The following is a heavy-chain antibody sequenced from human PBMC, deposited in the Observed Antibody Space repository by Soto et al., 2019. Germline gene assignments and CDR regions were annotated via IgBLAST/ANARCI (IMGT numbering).Heavy chain of an antibody. CDR3: AKVTKRAAAGRYEYYKYGMDV. CDR1: GFAFSTYA. V-gene: IGHV3-23*01. CDR2: ISGSGGSS. Sequence: EVQLLESGGALEHPGGSLRLSCAASGFAFSTYAMTWVRQAPGMGLEWVSVISGSGGSSYYAASVKGRFTISRDNSKNTLFLQMNGLRAEDTAVYYCAKVTKRAAAGRYEYYKYGMDVWGQGTTVTVSS. J-gene: IGHJ6*02. D-gene: IGHD6-13*01.